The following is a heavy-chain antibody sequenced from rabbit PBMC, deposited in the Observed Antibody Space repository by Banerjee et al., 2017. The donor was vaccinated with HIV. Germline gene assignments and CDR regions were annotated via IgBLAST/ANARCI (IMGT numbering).Heavy chain of an antibody. CDR1: GFSFSSRYY. V-gene: IGHV1S45*01. CDR3: ARDDVGSSGWAFNL. Sequence: QEQLVESGGDLVQPGASLTLTCTASGFSFSSRYYMCWVRQAPGKGLEWIGCIYTGDGSTYYASWVNGRFTISKTSPTTVTLQMTSLTAADTATYFCARDDVGSSGWAFNLWGQGTLVTVS. CDR2: IYTGDGST. D-gene: IGHD1-1*01. J-gene: IGHJ4*01.